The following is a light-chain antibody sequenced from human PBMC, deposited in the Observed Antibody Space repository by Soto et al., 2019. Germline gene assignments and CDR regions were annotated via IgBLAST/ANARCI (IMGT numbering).Light chain of an antibody. CDR2: KAS. CDR3: QQSYSTPFT. V-gene: IGKV1-5*03. CDR1: QSISIW. J-gene: IGKJ3*01. Sequence: DIQMTQSPSTLSASVGDRVTITCRASQSISIWLAWYQQKPGKAPKLLIYKASNLEGGVPSRFSGSGSGTDFTLTISSLQPEDFATYYCQQSYSTPFTFGPGTKVDIK.